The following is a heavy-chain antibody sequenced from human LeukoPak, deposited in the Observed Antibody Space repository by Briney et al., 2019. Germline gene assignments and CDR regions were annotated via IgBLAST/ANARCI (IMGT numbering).Heavy chain of an antibody. CDR1: GGTFSSYA. V-gene: IGHV1-69*13. CDR3: ARDKKAMIVVAVYYYYGMDV. Sequence: SVKVSCKASGGTFSSYAISWVRQAPGQGLEWMGGIIPIFGTANYAQKFQGRVTITADESTSTAYMELNSLRAEDTAVYYCARDKKAMIVVAVYYYYGMDVWGQGTTVTVSS. CDR2: IIPIFGTA. D-gene: IGHD3-22*01. J-gene: IGHJ6*02.